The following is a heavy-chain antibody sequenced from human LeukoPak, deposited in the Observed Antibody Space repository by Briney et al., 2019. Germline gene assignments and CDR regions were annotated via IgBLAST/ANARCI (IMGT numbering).Heavy chain of an antibody. Sequence: GGSLSLSCAASGFTFSSNYMSWVRQAPGKGLEWVSVIYSGGSTYYADSVKGRFTISRDNSKNTLYLQMNSLRAEDTAVYYCASSFRGVYYDFWSGPSDAFDIWGQGTMVTVSS. CDR2: IYSGGST. CDR1: GFTFSSNY. D-gene: IGHD3-3*01. J-gene: IGHJ3*02. V-gene: IGHV3-53*05. CDR3: ASSFRGVYYDFWSGPSDAFDI.